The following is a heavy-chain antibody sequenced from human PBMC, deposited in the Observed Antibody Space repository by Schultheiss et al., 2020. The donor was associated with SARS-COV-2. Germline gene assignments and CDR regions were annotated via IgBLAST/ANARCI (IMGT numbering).Heavy chain of an antibody. V-gene: IGHV3-9*01. D-gene: IGHD2-8*01. CDR1: GFTFDDYA. CDR3: VRGVSSSY. CDR2: ISWNSGSI. Sequence: GGSLRLSCAASGFTFDDYAMHWVRQAPGKGLEWVSGISWNSGSIGYADSVKGRFTISRDNAKNTLYLQMNSLRAEDTAVYYCVRGVSSSYWGQGTLVTVSS. J-gene: IGHJ4*02.